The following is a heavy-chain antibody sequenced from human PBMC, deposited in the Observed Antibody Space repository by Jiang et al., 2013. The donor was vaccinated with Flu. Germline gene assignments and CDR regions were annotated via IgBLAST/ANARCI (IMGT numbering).Heavy chain of an antibody. Sequence: LLKPSETLSLTCTVSGGSISSSSYYWGWIRQPPGKGLEWIVNIYYSGSTYYNPSLKSRVAISVDTSKNQFSLKLSSVTAADTAVYYCARLPTGNWFDPWGQGTLVTVSS. CDR2: IYYSGST. CDR1: GGSISSSSYY. CDR3: ARLPTGNWFDP. D-gene: IGHD4-17*01. V-gene: IGHV4-39*07. J-gene: IGHJ5*02.